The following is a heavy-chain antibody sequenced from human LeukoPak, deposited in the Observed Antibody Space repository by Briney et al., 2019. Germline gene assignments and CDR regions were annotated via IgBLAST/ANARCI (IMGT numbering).Heavy chain of an antibody. CDR3: ARQGIAAADFDY. Sequence: SETLSLTCTVSGGSISSGSYYWSWIWQPAGKGLEWIGRIYTSGSTNYNPSLKSRVTISVDTSKNQFSLKLSSVTAADTAVYYCARQGIAAADFDYWGQGTLVTVSS. V-gene: IGHV4-61*02. CDR2: IYTSGST. J-gene: IGHJ4*02. D-gene: IGHD6-13*01. CDR1: GGSISSGSYY.